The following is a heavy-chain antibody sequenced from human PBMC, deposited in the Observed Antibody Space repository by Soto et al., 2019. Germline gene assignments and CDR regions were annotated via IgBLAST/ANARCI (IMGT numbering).Heavy chain of an antibody. Sequence: PGESLKISCKGSGYSFTSYWIGWVRQMPGKGLEWMGIIYPGDSDTRYSPSFQGQVTISADKSISTAYLQWSSLKASDTAMYYCARSGEGYCISTSCRDNWFDPWGQGTLVTVSS. CDR3: ARSGEGYCISTSCRDNWFDP. D-gene: IGHD2-2*01. J-gene: IGHJ5*02. CDR2: IYPGDSDT. CDR1: GYSFTSYW. V-gene: IGHV5-51*01.